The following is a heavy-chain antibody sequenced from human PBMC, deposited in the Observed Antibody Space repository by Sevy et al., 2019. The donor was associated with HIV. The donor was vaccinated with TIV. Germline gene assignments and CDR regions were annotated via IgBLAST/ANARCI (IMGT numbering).Heavy chain of an antibody. V-gene: IGHV4-4*07. CDR3: ARAASYYDSSGYPFYYYYYGMDV. Sequence: ETLSLTCTVSGGSISSYYWSWIRQPAGKGLEWIGRIYTSGSTNYNPSLKSRVTMSVDTSKNQFSLKLSSVTAADTAVYYCARAASYYDSSGYPFYYYYYGMDVWGQGTTVTVSS. J-gene: IGHJ6*02. D-gene: IGHD3-22*01. CDR2: IYTSGST. CDR1: GGSISSYY.